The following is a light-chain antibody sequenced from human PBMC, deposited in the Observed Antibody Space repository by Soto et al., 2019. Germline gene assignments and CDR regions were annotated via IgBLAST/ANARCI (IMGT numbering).Light chain of an antibody. V-gene: IGLV3-21*04. CDR3: QVWDSSSDPGV. CDR2: YDS. J-gene: IGLJ3*02. CDR1: NIGSKS. Sequence: SYELTQPPSVSVAPGKTARITCGGNNIGSKSVHWYQQKPGQAPVLVIYYDSDRPSGIPERFSGSNSGNTAPLTISRVEAVDEADYYCQVWDSSSDPGVFGGGTKRTVL.